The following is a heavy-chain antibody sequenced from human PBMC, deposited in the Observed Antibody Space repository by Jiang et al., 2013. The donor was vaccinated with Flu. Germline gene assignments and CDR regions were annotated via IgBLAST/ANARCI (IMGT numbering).Heavy chain of an antibody. CDR2: TYYRSKWYD. CDR1: GDSVSRNNAA. D-gene: IGHD1-1*01. CDR3: VRGGFGTTVSLFDP. J-gene: IGHJ5*02. V-gene: IGHV6-1*01. Sequence: SLTCAISGDSVSRNNAAWNWIRQSPSRGLEWLGRTYYRSKWYDDYAVSVRGRATVNSDTSKNEFYLHLSSVTPEDSAVYYCVRGGFGTTVSLFDPWGHGTLVTVSS.